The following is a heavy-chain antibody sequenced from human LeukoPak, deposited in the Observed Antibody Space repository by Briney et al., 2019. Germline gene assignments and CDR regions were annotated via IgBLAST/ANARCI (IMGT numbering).Heavy chain of an antibody. CDR2: ISAYNGNT. CDR1: GYTFTSYG. V-gene: IGHV1-18*01. J-gene: IGHJ3*02. Sequence: ASVTVSCKASGYTFTSYGISWVRQAPGQGLEWLGWISAYNGNTNYAQKLQGRVTMTTDTSTSTAYMELRSLRSDDTAVYYCARTRPSIVATIDAFDIWGQGTMVTVSS. D-gene: IGHD5-12*01. CDR3: ARTRPSIVATIDAFDI.